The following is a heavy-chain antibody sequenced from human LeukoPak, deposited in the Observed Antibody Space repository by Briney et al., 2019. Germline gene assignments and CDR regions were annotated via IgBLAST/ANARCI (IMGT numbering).Heavy chain of an antibody. V-gene: IGHV1-69*04. CDR3: ARDPVGDTFPAFP. Sequence: ASVKVSCKASGYTFTSYGISWVRQAPGQGLEWMGRIIPILGIANYAQKFQGRVTITADKSTSTAYMELSSLRSEDTAVYYCARDPVGDTFPAFPWGQGTLVTVSS. CDR2: IIPILGIA. J-gene: IGHJ5*02. CDR1: GYTFTSYG. D-gene: IGHD1-26*01.